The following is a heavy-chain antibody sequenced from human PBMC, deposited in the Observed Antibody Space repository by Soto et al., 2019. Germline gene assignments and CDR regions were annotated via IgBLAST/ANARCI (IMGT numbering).Heavy chain of an antibody. CDR1: GFTLSTYS. CDR3: ARLYYYDSSGKGVFDY. CDR2: ISSSSSTI. Sequence: PGGSLRLSCAASGFTLSTYSMNWVRQAPGKGLEWVSYISSSSSTIFYTDSVKGRFTVSRDNAKKSLYLQMNSLRAEDTAVYYCARLYYYDSSGKGVFDYWGQGTLVTVSS. D-gene: IGHD3-22*01. J-gene: IGHJ4*02. V-gene: IGHV3-48*04.